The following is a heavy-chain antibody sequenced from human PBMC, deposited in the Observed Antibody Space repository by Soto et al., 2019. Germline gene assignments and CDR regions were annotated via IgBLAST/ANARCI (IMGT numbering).Heavy chain of an antibody. J-gene: IGHJ4*02. CDR3: ARGVAGWYFDY. D-gene: IGHD3-3*01. V-gene: IGHV3-30-3*01. Sequence: GGSLRLSCAASGFAFNTHPLYWVRQSPGKGLEWVAFISYDGTNKFYADSVKGRFTISRDTYKSTLYLQMYSLRDDDTAVYYCARGVAGWYFDYWGRGTRVTVSS. CDR2: ISYDGTNK. CDR1: GFAFNTHP.